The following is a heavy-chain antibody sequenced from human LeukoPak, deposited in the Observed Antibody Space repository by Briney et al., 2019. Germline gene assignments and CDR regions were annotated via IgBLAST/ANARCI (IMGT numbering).Heavy chain of an antibody. D-gene: IGHD7-27*01. CDR2: ISYDGSNK. CDR3: AKDIGNWDFDC. Sequence: GGSLRLSCAASGFTFSSYGMHWVRQAPGKGLEWVAVISYDGSNKYYADSVKGRFTISRDNSKNTLYLQMNSLRAEDTAVYYCAKDIGNWDFDCWGQGSLVTVSS. V-gene: IGHV3-30*18. J-gene: IGHJ4*02. CDR1: GFTFSSYG.